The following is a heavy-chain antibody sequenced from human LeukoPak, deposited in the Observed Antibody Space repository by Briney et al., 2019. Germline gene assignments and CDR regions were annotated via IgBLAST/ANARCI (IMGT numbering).Heavy chain of an antibody. CDR1: GYSLSELS. Sequence: ASVEVFCKVSGYSLSELSTHWVRQAPGQGLEWMGGFDPGDDETIYAQKFQGRVTMTEDTSTDTAYLELSSLRSEDTAVYFCATEKDLLLDSWGQGTPVTVSS. J-gene: IGHJ5*01. CDR2: FDPGDDET. D-gene: IGHD1-26*01. CDR3: ATEKDLLLDS. V-gene: IGHV1-24*01.